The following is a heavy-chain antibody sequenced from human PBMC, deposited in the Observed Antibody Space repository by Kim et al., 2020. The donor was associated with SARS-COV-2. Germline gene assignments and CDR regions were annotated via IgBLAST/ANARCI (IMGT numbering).Heavy chain of an antibody. V-gene: IGHV4-34*01. CDR3: ARVRGMGSGSRYYFDY. CDR1: GGSFSGYY. D-gene: IGHD3-10*01. CDR2: INHSGST. Sequence: SETLSLTCAVYGGSFSGYYWSWIRQPPGKGLEWIGEINHSGSTNYNPSLKSRVTISVDTSKNQFSLKLSSVTAADTAVYYCARVRGMGSGSRYYFDYWGQGTLVTVSS. J-gene: IGHJ4*02.